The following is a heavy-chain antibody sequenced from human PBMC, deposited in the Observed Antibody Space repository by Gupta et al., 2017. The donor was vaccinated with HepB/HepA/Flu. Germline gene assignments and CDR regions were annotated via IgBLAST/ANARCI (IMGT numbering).Heavy chain of an antibody. Sequence: QVPLKESGTVLVKPTETLTLTCTVSGFSFSNTRLGVSWIRQPPVKALEWLAHLFSNDEKSYTTSLKSRINVSKDTAKSQVVLTMTNMDHVDTATYFWVRSSQMTGVGLQDGAFDIWGQGTRVTVSS. CDR2: LFSNDEK. V-gene: IGHV2-26*01. J-gene: IGHJ3*02. CDR3: VRSSQMTGVGLQDGAFDI. CDR1: GFSFSNTRLG. D-gene: IGHD1-26*01.